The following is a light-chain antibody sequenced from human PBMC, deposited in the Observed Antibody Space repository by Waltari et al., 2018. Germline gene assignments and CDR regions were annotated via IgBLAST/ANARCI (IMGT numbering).Light chain of an antibody. V-gene: IGKV1-5*03. Sequence: DIQMTQSPSTLSASVGDRVTITCRASQSVFTWLALYQQKPGKAPKLLLSKASSLESGVPSRFSGSGSGTEFILTISSLQPDDFATYYCQQYNLYSETFGQGTKVEIK. CDR3: QQYNLYSET. CDR2: KAS. CDR1: QSVFTW. J-gene: IGKJ1*01.